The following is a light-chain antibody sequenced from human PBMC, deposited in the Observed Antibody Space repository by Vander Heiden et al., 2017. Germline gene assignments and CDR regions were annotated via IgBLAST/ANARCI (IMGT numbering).Light chain of an antibody. J-gene: IGLJ1*01. CDR3: SSHSSNTIPFV. CDR1: NRDVGGYNY. Sequence: QSALTQPASVSGSPGQSLTISCTGTNRDVGGYNYVSWYQQHPGKAPKLLIFEVTSRPSGVSHRFSGSKSGNTASLTISGLQAEDEADYYCSSHSSNTIPFVFGTGTTVTVL. CDR2: EVT. V-gene: IGLV2-14*01.